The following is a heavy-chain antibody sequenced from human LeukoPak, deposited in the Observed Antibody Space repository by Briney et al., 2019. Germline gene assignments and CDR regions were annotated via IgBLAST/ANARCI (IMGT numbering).Heavy chain of an antibody. CDR3: ARAVMVWYYFDY. CDR1: GGSISSYY. CDR2: IYYSGST. D-gene: IGHD2-8*01. J-gene: IGHJ4*02. Sequence: SETLSLTCTVSGGSISSYYWSWIRQPPGKGLEWIGYIYYSGSTNYNPSLKSRVTISVDTSKNQFSLKLSSVTAADTVVYYCARAVMVWYYFDYWGQGTLVTVSS. V-gene: IGHV4-59*01.